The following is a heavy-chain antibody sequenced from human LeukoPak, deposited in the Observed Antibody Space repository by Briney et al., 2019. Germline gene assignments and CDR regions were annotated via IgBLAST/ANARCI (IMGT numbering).Heavy chain of an antibody. V-gene: IGHV3-23*01. CDR3: AKEAPGPGWYTVDY. CDR2: ISSVSRT. J-gene: IGHJ4*02. Sequence: PGGSLTLSCAASGFTFSTFALSWFRQAPGKGLEWVSAISSVSRTYYAGSVKGRFAISRDNSENTLFLHMNSLRFEDTAIYYCAKEAPGPGWYTVDYWGQGTLVTVSP. D-gene: IGHD6-19*01. CDR1: GFTFSTFA.